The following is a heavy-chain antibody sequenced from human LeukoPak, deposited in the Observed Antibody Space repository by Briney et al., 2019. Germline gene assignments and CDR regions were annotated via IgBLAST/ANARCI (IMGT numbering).Heavy chain of an antibody. CDR2: ISSSSSNI. Sequence: GGSLRLSCAASGFTFSSYSMNWVRQAPGKGLEWVASISSSSSNINYADSVKGRFTISRDNAKNSLYLQMNSLRAEDTAVYYCARVGGYYFDYWGQGTLVTVSS. J-gene: IGHJ4*02. V-gene: IGHV3-21*01. D-gene: IGHD3-3*01. CDR1: GFTFSSYS. CDR3: ARVGGYYFDY.